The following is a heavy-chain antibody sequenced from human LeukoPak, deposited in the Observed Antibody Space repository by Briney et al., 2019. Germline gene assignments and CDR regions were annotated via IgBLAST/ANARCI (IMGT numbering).Heavy chain of an antibody. J-gene: IGHJ3*02. V-gene: IGHV3-23*01. D-gene: IGHD3-10*01. CDR1: GFTFSSYA. CDR2: ISGSGGST. Sequence: QSGGSLRLSCAASGFTFSSYAMSWVRQAPGKGLEWVSVISGSGGSTYYADSVKGRFTISRDNSKNTLYLQMNSLRAEDTAVYYCAKVPSYGSGGAFDIWGQGTMVTVSS. CDR3: AKVPSYGSGGAFDI.